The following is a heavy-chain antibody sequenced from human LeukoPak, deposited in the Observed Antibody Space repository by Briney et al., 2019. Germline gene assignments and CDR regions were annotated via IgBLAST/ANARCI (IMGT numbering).Heavy chain of an antibody. Sequence: PGGSLRLSCAASGFTFSNYGMHWVRQAPGKGLEWVAFIRYDGSNKYYADSVKGRFTISRDNSKNTLYLQMNSLRAEDTAVYYCAKARRENYYYYMDVWGKGTTVTISS. V-gene: IGHV3-30*02. D-gene: IGHD5-24*01. CDR3: AKARRENYYYYMDV. CDR1: GFTFSNYG. CDR2: IRYDGSNK. J-gene: IGHJ6*03.